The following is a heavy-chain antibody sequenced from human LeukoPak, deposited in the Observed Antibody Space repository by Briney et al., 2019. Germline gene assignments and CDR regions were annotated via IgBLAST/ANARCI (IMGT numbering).Heavy chain of an antibody. CDR2: IRNKAQSYTT. CDR1: GFTFSDHY. J-gene: IGHJ4*02. V-gene: IGHV3-72*01. D-gene: IGHD1-7*01. Sequence: GGSLRLSCAASGFTFSDHYMDWVRQAPGKGLEWVGRIRNKAQSYTTEYAASVKDRFTVSRDDSKNSLYLQIDSLKTEGTAVYYCARGGPLFRGNYGIDFWGQGTLLTVSS. CDR3: ARGGPLFRGNYGIDF.